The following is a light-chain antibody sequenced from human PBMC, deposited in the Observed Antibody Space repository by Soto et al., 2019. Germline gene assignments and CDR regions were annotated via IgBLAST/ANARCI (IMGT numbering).Light chain of an antibody. CDR1: QSIYSN. CDR2: GAS. Sequence: EIVMTQSPATLSVSPGERATLSCRASQSIYSNLAWYQQKPGQAPRLLIYGASTRASGLPARFSGSGSGTEFTLTISSLQSEDFAVYYCQQRTNWPTFTFGPGTKVDIK. J-gene: IGKJ3*01. CDR3: QQRTNWPTFT. V-gene: IGKV3-15*01.